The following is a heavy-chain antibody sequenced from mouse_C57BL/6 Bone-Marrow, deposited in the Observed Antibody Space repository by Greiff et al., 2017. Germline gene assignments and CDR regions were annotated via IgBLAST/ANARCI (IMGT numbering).Heavy chain of an antibody. CDR2: IYPRSGNT. CDR1: GYTFTSYG. J-gene: IGHJ2*01. V-gene: IGHV1-81*01. Sequence: VQLQQSGAELARPGASVKLSCKASGYTFTSYGISWVKQRTGQGLEWIGEIYPRSGNTYYNEKFKGKATLTADKSSSTAYMELRSLTSEDSAVYFCARRGYGSSPYYLDYWGQGTTLTVSS. D-gene: IGHD1-1*01. CDR3: ARRGYGSSPYYLDY.